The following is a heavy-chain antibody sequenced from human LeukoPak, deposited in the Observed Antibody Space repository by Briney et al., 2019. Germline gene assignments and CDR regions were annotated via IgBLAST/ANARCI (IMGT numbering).Heavy chain of an antibody. V-gene: IGHV3-23*01. CDR1: GFTFSSYA. CDR2: ISASGAST. CDR3: AKDRAQTPLKY. D-gene: IGHD3-10*01. Sequence: AGGSLRLSCAASGFTFSSYAMSWVRQAPGKGLEWVSAISASGASTFYADSVKGRFTISRVNSKNTLYLQMNSLRAEDTAVYYCAKDRAQTPLKYWGQGTLVTVSS. J-gene: IGHJ4*02.